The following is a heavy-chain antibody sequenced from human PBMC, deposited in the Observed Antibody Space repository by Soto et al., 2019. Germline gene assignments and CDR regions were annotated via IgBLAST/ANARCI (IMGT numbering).Heavy chain of an antibody. Sequence: EVQLVESGGGLVKPGGSLRLSCAASGFTFSSYSMNWVRQAPGKGLEWVSSISSSSSYIYYADSVKGRFTISRDNAKNSLYLQMTSLRAEDTAVYYCARYPGEILLSYYYYGMDVWGQGTTVTVSS. CDR3: ARYPGEILLSYYYYGMDV. J-gene: IGHJ6*02. CDR2: ISSSSSYI. D-gene: IGHD1-26*01. CDR1: GFTFSSYS. V-gene: IGHV3-21*01.